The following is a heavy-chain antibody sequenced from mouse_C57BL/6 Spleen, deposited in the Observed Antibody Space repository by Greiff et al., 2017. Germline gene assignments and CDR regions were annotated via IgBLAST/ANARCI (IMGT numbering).Heavy chain of an antibody. CDR3: AIYYDYDGFAY. D-gene: IGHD2-4*01. CDR1: GFTFSDYG. J-gene: IGHJ3*01. Sequence: VQLKESGGGLVQPGGSLKLSCAASGFTFSDYGMAWVRQAPRKGPEWVAFISNLAYSIYYADTVTGRFTISRENAKNTLYLEMSSLRSEDTAMYYCAIYYDYDGFAYWGQGTLVTVSA. V-gene: IGHV5-15*01. CDR2: ISNLAYSI.